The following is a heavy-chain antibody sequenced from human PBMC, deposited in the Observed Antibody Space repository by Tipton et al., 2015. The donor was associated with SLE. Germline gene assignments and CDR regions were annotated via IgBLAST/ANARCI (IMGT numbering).Heavy chain of an antibody. CDR1: GGSISIGGYY. D-gene: IGHD1-26*01. V-gene: IGHV4-31*03. J-gene: IGHJ4*02. CDR2: IYYTRST. Sequence: TLSLTCSVSGGSISIGGYYWSWIRQHPGKGLEWIGYIYYTRSTYYNPPLKSRLTISVDTSKNQFSLNLSSVTAADTAVYYCAREAVGATSDYWGQGTLVTVSS. CDR3: AREAVGATSDY.